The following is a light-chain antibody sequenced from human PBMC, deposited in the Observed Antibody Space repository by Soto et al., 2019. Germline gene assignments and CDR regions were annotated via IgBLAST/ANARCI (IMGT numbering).Light chain of an antibody. Sequence: QSVLTQSSCASASLGSSVKLTCTLSSGHSSYIIAWHQQQPGKAPRYLMKLEGSGSYNKGSGVPDRFSGSSSGADRYLTISNLQFEDEADYYCETWDSNTVVFGGGTKLTVL. CDR3: ETWDSNTVV. V-gene: IGLV4-60*02. CDR1: SGHSSYI. J-gene: IGLJ2*01. CDR2: LEGSGSY.